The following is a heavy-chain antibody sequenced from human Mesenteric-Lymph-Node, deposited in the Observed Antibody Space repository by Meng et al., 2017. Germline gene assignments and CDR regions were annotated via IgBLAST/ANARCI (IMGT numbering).Heavy chain of an antibody. CDR3: ARSGHGMVRGVIFVYYYYGMDV. Sequence: GSLRLSCAVSGGSISSSNWWRWVRQPPGKGLEWIGEIYHSGSTNYNPSLKSRVTISVDKSKNQFSLKLSSVTAADTAVYYCARSGHGMVRGVIFVYYYYGMDVWGQGTTVTVSS. J-gene: IGHJ6*02. D-gene: IGHD3-10*01. CDR2: IYHSGST. CDR1: GGSISSSNW. V-gene: IGHV4-4*02.